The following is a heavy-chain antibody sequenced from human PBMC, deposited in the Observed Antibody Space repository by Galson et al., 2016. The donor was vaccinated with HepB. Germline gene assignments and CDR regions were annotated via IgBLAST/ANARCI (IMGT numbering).Heavy chain of an antibody. Sequence: SLRLSCAASGFTFSDYYMTWICQAPGKGLEWVADIKQDGSEKYYVDSVEGRFTVSRDNAKNSLYLQMNSLSAEDTAVYYCATMFYYYNTGFDRVDAFDIWGQGTMVTVSS. CDR3: ATMFYYYNTGFDRVDAFDI. CDR2: IKQDGSEK. V-gene: IGHV3-7*01. J-gene: IGHJ3*02. D-gene: IGHD3-22*01. CDR1: GFTFSDYY.